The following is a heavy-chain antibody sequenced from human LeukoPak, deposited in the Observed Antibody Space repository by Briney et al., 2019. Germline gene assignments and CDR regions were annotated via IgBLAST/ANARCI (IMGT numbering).Heavy chain of an antibody. D-gene: IGHD3-22*01. CDR2: LIPIFGTA. V-gene: IGHV1-69*05. CDR1: GGTFSSYA. CDR3: ASSITMIVVVIPPYFDY. Sequence: SSVKVSCKASGGTFSSYAISWVRQAPGQGLEWMGGLIPIFGTANYAQKFQDRVTITTDESTITAYMELSSLRSEDTAVYYCASSITMIVVVIPPYFDYWGQGTLVTVSS. J-gene: IGHJ4*02.